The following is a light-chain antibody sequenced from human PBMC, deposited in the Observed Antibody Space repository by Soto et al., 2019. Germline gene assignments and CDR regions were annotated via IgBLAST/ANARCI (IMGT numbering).Light chain of an antibody. CDR2: GNS. CDR3: QSYDSSLTVV. J-gene: IGLJ2*01. V-gene: IGLV1-40*01. Sequence: QSVLTQPPSVSGAPGQRVTISCTGSSSNIGAGYDVPWYQQLPGTAPKLLIYGNSNRPSGVPDRFSGSKSGTSASLAITGLQAEDEADYSCQSYDSSLTVVFGGGTKLTVL. CDR1: SSNIGAGYD.